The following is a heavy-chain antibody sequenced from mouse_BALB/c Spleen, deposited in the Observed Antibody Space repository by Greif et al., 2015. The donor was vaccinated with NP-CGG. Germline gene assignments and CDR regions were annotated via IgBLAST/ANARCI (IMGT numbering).Heavy chain of an antibody. CDR3: ARNEGTVVGPFAY. D-gene: IGHD1-1*01. CDR2: INPYNDGT. V-gene: IGHV1-14*01. Sequence: EVQLQQSGPELVKPGASVKMSCKASGYTFTSYVMHWVKQKPGQGLEWIGYINPYNDGTRYNEKFKGKATLTSDKSSSTAYMELSSLTSEDSAVYYCARNEGTVVGPFAYWGQGTLVTVSA. CDR1: GYTFTSYV. J-gene: IGHJ3*01.